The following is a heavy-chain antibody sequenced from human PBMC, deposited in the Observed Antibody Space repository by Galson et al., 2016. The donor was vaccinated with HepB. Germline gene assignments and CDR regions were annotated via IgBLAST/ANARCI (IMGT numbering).Heavy chain of an antibody. CDR1: GFSLSASDVG. J-gene: IGHJ4*02. CDR2: IFWDDDK. CDR3: ALSSRFYGSRSTDGLFDF. Sequence: PALVKPTQTLTLTCTISGFSLSASDVGVGWIRQPPGKALEWIALIFWDDDKWYSPSLKSRLTITKDTSKNHVVLTLGNMDPVDTGTYFCALSSRFYGSRSTDGLFDFWGQGTRVTVSS. D-gene: IGHD3-10*01. V-gene: IGHV2-5*02.